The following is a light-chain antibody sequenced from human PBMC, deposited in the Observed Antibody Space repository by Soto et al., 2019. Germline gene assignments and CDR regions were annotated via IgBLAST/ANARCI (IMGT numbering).Light chain of an antibody. J-gene: IGKJ4*01. CDR2: GAS. CDR1: QSVSSSY. V-gene: IGKV3-20*01. Sequence: EIVLTQSPGTLSLSPGERAALSCRASQSVSSSYLSWYQQKPGQAPRLLIYGASTRATGIPDRFSGSGSGKAFPLTISRLEPEDFAVYYCQQYGGSPPLTFGGGTKVEIK. CDR3: QQYGGSPPLT.